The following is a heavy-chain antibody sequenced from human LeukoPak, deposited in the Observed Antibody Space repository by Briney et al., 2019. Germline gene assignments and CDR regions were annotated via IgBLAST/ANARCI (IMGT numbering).Heavy chain of an antibody. V-gene: IGHV3-30-3*01. CDR3: ARENGYSSGPFDY. Sequence: GGSLRLSCAASGFTFSHHAMHWVRQAPGKGLEWVAVISYDGINKYYADSVKGRFTISRDNSKNTLYLQMNSLRAEDTAVYYCARENGYSSGPFDYWGQGTLVTVSS. CDR2: ISYDGINK. D-gene: IGHD6-19*01. J-gene: IGHJ4*02. CDR1: GFTFSHHA.